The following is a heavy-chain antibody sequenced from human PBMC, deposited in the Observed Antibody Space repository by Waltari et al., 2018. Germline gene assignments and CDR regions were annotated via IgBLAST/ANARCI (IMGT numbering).Heavy chain of an antibody. D-gene: IGHD2-21*01. V-gene: IGHV3-23*01. Sequence: EVQVLESGGGLVQPGGSLRLSCAASGFTFSSYAMRWVRQAPGKGREVVSSITAGAGNPYYAASGKGRFTISRDNSKNTRYRQMDGLRAEDTSVYYGTKRTMGGAQYFDSWGQGTLVTVSS. CDR3: TKRTMGGAQYFDS. CDR2: ITAGAGNP. J-gene: IGHJ4*02. CDR1: GFTFSSYA.